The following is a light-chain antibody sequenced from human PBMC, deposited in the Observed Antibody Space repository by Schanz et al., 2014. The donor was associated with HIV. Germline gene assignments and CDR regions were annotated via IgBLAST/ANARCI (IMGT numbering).Light chain of an antibody. Sequence: QSVLTQSPSASASLGASVKLTCTLSGGHSSYAIAWHQQHPEKGPRFLMKLKSDGSHTKGDGIPDRFSGSSSGAERYLSISSLQSEDEADYYCQTWGTGIHVFGGGTKLTVL. CDR3: QTWGTGIHV. J-gene: IGLJ2*01. V-gene: IGLV4-69*01. CDR1: GGHSSYA. CDR2: LKSDGSH.